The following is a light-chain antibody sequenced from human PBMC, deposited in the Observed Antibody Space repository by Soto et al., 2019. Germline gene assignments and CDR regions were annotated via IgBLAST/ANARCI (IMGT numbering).Light chain of an antibody. Sequence: DIQLTQSPSFLSSSVGDRVTISCRASQGISSYLAWYQRKPGKAPKLLIYAASTLQSGVPSRFSGSGSGTDFTLTISSLVPEDFATYYCQQHNSSPLTFGGGTKVEIK. CDR2: AAS. CDR1: QGISSY. J-gene: IGKJ4*01. V-gene: IGKV1-9*01. CDR3: QQHNSSPLT.